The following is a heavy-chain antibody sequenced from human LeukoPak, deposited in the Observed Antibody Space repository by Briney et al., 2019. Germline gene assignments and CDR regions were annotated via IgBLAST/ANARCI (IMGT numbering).Heavy chain of an antibody. CDR2: IYTTGAT. Sequence: SETLSLTCAVSGHSVYSGYFWGWVRPPAGKGLEWIGRIYTTGATFYNPSLKTRLTMSIDTSKNQFSLRLTSVVAADTAVYYCARQGYTASYYFLDYWSQGTLVTVSS. CDR3: ARQGYTASYYFLDY. CDR1: GHSVYSGYF. D-gene: IGHD1-26*01. V-gene: IGHV4-4*07. J-gene: IGHJ4*02.